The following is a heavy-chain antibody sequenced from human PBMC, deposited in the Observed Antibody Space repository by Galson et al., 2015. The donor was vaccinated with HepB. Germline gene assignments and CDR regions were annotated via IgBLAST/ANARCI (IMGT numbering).Heavy chain of an antibody. V-gene: IGHV3-73*01. CDR2: IGTKGDNYAT. D-gene: IGHD1/OR15-1a*01. J-gene: IGHJ3*02. CDR1: GFTFSGSV. CDR3: TRGGNEHFDI. Sequence: SLRLSCAASGFTFSGSVIHRVRRTSGKGLEWVGRIGTKGDNYATTSAASVKGRFSFSRDESKNTAYLRMNSLKIEDTAVYYCTRGGNEHFDIWGQGTMVTVSP.